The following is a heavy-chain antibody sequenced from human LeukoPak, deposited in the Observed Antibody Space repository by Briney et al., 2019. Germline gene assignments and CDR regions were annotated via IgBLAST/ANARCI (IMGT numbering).Heavy chain of an antibody. D-gene: IGHD2-2*01. V-gene: IGHV3-23*01. CDR1: GFTFSSYA. Sequence: GGSLRLSCAASGFTFSSYAMSWVRQAPGKGLEWVSAISGGGTTYYADSVKGRFTISRDNSKNTLYLQMNSLRAEDTAVYYCAHPTNAWSQGTLVIVSS. CDR3: AHPTNA. J-gene: IGHJ4*02. CDR2: ISGGGTT.